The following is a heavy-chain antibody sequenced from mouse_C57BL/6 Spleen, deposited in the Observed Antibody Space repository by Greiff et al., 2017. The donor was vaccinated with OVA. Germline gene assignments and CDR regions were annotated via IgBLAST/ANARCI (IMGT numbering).Heavy chain of an antibody. D-gene: IGHD1-1*01. CDR2: INPSSGYT. CDR1: GYTFTSYT. V-gene: IGHV1-4*01. CDR3: ARRDYYGSSYGYFDV. J-gene: IGHJ1*03. Sequence: VKLMESGAELARPGASVKMSCKASGYTFTSYTMHWVKQRPGQGLEWIGYINPSSGYTKYNQKFKDKATLTADKSSSTAYMQLSSLTSEDSAVYYCARRDYYGSSYGYFDVWGTGTTVTVSS.